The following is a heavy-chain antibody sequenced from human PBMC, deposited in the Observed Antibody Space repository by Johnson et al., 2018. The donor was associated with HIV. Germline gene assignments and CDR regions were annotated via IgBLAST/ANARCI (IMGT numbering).Heavy chain of an antibody. D-gene: IGHD6-19*01. CDR2: ISWDGVST. J-gene: IGHJ3*02. CDR1: GSPFDDYA. Sequence: VQLVESGGVLVQPGGSLRLPCAAPGSPFDDYAMLWFRQAPGKGLEWVSFISWDGVSTYYADSVKGRFTISGDNSKNSLYLQMNSLRPEDTSLYYCAKDIASGYTNGGTLDIWGQGTMVTVSS. V-gene: IGHV3-43D*03. CDR3: AKDIASGYTNGGTLDI.